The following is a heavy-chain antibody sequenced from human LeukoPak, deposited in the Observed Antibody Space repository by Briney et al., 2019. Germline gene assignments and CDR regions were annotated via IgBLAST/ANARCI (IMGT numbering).Heavy chain of an antibody. V-gene: IGHV3-23*01. Sequence: AGGSLRLSCAASGFTFNAYAMTWVRQAPGKGLEWVSSISGSGDDTYYADSVNGRFTISRDNAKNTLYLQMNSLRAEDTAVYYCARDPWDVWGQGTTVTVSS. J-gene: IGHJ6*02. CDR1: GFTFNAYA. CDR2: ISGSGDDT. CDR3: ARDPWDV.